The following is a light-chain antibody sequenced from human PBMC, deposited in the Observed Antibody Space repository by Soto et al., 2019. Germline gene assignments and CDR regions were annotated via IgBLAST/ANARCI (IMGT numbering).Light chain of an antibody. CDR3: SSSPGINGFVV. V-gene: IGLV1-47*02. J-gene: IGLJ2*01. Sequence: QSVLTQPPSASGTPGQRVTISCSGSSSNIGNNYVYWYQQLPGAAPKLLIHSINLRPSGVPDRFSGSKSGTSGSLAISGLRSEDEADYYCSSSPGINGFVVFGGGTKLTVL. CDR2: SIN. CDR1: SSNIGNNY.